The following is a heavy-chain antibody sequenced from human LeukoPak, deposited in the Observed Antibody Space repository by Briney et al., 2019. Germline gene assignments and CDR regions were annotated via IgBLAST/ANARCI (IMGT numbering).Heavy chain of an antibody. CDR1: GDSVSSNSAA. J-gene: IGHJ4*02. CDR2: TYYRSKWYN. Sequence: SQTLSLTCAISGDSVSSNSAAWNWIRQSPSRGLEWLGRTYYRSKWYNDYAVSVKSRITINPDTSKNQFSLKLSSVTAADTAVYYCARGLSYYYDSSGYYEPPHYWGQGTLVTVSS. CDR3: ARGLSYYYDSSGYYEPPHY. D-gene: IGHD3-22*01. V-gene: IGHV6-1*01.